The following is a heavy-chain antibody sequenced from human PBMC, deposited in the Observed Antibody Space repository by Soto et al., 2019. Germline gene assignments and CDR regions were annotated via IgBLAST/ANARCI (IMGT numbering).Heavy chain of an antibody. CDR3: ARERGNYKYFDY. CDR2: VNTYKGNT. CDR1: GYTLTDYG. V-gene: IGHV1-18*01. J-gene: IGHJ4*02. D-gene: IGHD3-16*01. Sequence: QVQLMQSGAEVKKPGASVKVSCKASGYTLTDYGFTWVRQAPGQGLEWMGWVNTYKGNTNYAQNFQGRVTMTTDTSTNTAYMELRGLRSDDTALYYCARERGNYKYFDYWGQGTLVAVSS.